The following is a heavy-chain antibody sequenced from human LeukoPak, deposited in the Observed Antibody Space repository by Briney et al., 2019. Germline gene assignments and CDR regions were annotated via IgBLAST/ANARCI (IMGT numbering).Heavy chain of an antibody. CDR3: ARDLVVVVVTPSYGMDV. Sequence: PGASVKVSCKASGYTFTSNYIHWVRQAPGQGLEWMGIINPSGGSTSYAQKFQGRVTMTRDTSTSTVYMELSSLRSEDTAVYYCARDLVVVVVTPSYGMDVWGQGTTVTVSS. V-gene: IGHV1-46*01. J-gene: IGHJ6*02. D-gene: IGHD2-15*01. CDR1: GYTFTSNY. CDR2: INPSGGST.